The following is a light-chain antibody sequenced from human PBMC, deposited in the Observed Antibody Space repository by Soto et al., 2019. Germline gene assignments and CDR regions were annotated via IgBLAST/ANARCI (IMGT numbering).Light chain of an antibody. Sequence: EIVMTQSPATLSVSPGERATLSCRASQSVSSDLAWYQHKAGQAPRLLIYDASTRATGIPARFSGSGSGTEFTLTINSLQSEDFAVYYCHQYNNWPRTFGQGTRLEIK. CDR1: QSVSSD. V-gene: IGKV3-15*01. J-gene: IGKJ5*01. CDR2: DAS. CDR3: HQYNNWPRT.